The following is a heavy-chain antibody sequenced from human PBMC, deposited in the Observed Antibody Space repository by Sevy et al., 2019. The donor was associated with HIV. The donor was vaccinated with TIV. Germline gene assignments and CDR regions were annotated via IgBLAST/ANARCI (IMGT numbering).Heavy chain of an antibody. CDR3: ARETDNSARWLDP. CDR2: IWHDGSNK. J-gene: IGHJ5*02. CDR1: GFTFNFHG. Sequence: RGCLRLSCAASGFTFNFHGMHWVRQAPGKGLERVAFIWHDGSNKYMADSVKGRFTISRDNSKNTLFLQMNSLTVEDTAVYYRARETDNSARWLDPWGQGTLVHVSS. V-gene: IGHV3-30*02. D-gene: IGHD4-4*01.